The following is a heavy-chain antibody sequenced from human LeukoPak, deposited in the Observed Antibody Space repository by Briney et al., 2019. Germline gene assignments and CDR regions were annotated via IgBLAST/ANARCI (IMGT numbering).Heavy chain of an antibody. CDR1: GFTFSSYE. V-gene: IGHV3-48*03. Sequence: PGGSLRFSCAASGFTFSSYEMNWVRQAPGKGLEWVLYISSSGSTIYYADSVKGRFTISRDNAKNSLYLQMNSLRAEDTAVYYCARPTDSRSGSYHGSDYWGQGTLVTVSS. CDR3: ARPTDSRSGSYHGSDY. CDR2: ISSSGSTI. D-gene: IGHD1-26*01. J-gene: IGHJ4*02.